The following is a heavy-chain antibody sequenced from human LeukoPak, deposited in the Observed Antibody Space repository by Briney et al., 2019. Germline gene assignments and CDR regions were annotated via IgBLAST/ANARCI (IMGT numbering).Heavy chain of an antibody. CDR1: GYTFTGYY. V-gene: IGHV1-2*02. J-gene: IGHJ5*02. CDR2: INPNSGGT. D-gene: IGHD4-17*01. Sequence: ASVEVSCKASGYTFTGYYMHWVRQAPGQGLEWMGWINPNSGGTNYAQKFQGRVTMTRDTSISTAYMELSRLRSDDTAVYYCARDRSTVTKNWFDPWGQGTLVTVSS. CDR3: ARDRSTVTKNWFDP.